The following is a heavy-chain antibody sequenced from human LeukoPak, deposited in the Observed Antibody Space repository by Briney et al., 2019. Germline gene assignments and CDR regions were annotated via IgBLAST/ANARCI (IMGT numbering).Heavy chain of an antibody. CDR3: ARDSDAYDYFFDY. Sequence: QPGGSLRLSCAASGFAFSSYSMNWVRQAPGKGLEWVSSVSRRSSFIFYADSVQGRFTVSRDDAKDSLFLQMNSLRAEDTAVYYCARDSDAYDYFFDYWGQGTLVTVSS. J-gene: IGHJ4*02. CDR1: GFAFSSYS. V-gene: IGHV3-21*01. D-gene: IGHD5-12*01. CDR2: VSRRSSFI.